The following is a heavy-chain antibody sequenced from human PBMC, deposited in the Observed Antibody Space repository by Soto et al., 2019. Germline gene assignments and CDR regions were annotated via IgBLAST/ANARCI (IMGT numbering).Heavy chain of an antibody. CDR3: ATFSFPRKCYTSNPGGFDP. J-gene: IGHJ5*02. CDR2: VSSTGST. CDR1: GGSLNSYY. Sequence: SETLSLTCTVSGGSLNSYYWTWIRQSPGKGLEWIGYVSSTGSTNYNPSLKSRLTMSLDTSTNEVSLSLTSVTAADAAVYFCATFSFPRKCYTSNPGGFDPWGQGMMVTVSS. D-gene: IGHD2-2*02. V-gene: IGHV4-59*01.